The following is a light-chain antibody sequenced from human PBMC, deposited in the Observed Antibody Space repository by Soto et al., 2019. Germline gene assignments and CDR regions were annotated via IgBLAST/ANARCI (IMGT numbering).Light chain of an antibody. V-gene: IGLV2-14*01. Sequence: QSALTQPASVTGSPGQSITISCTGTSSDVGGYNHVSWYQQYPGTVPKLMIYEVTNRPSGVSNRFSGSKSGNTASLTISGLQAEDEADYYCSSYTSSSTLYVFGTGTKLTVL. CDR2: EVT. CDR3: SSYTSSSTLYV. CDR1: SSDVGGYNH. J-gene: IGLJ1*01.